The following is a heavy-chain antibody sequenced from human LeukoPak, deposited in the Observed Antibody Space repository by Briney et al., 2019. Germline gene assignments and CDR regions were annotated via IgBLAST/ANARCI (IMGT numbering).Heavy chain of an antibody. V-gene: IGHV4-4*07. CDR2: IYTSGST. Sequence: PSETLSLTCAVSGDSISTYYWCWIRQPAGKGLEWIGRIYTSGSTNYNPSLKSRVTMSVDTSKNQFSLKLSSVTAADTAVYYCERGNSYFAYWGQGTLVTVSS. CDR3: ERGNSYFAY. CDR1: GDSISTYY. J-gene: IGHJ4*02.